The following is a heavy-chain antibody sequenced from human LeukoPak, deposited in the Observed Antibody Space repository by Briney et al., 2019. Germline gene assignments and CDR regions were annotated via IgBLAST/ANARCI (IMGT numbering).Heavy chain of an antibody. CDR1: GFTFSSYS. CDR3: ARDRPGLRGRKANDAFDI. CDR2: ISSSSSTI. V-gene: IGHV3-48*02. Sequence: GGSLRLSCAASGFTFSSYSMNWVRQAPGKGLEWVSYISSSSSTIYYADSVKGRFTISRDNAKNSLYLQMNSLRDEDTAVYYCARDRPGLRGRKANDAFDIWGQGTMVTVSS. D-gene: IGHD4-17*01. J-gene: IGHJ3*02.